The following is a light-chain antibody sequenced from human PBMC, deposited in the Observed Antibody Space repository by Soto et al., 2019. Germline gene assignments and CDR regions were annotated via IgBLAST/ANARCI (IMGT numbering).Light chain of an antibody. CDR1: QTVNNNY. J-gene: IGKJ3*01. CDR3: QQYGSSPLT. Sequence: EIVLTQSPGTLSLSPGERATLSCRASQTVNNNYLSWYQQTPGQAPRLLIYGASSRPTGIPDKFRGSGSGIYYTLTISRLEPEAFAVYYCQQYGSSPLTFGPGNKVDIK. V-gene: IGKV3-20*01. CDR2: GAS.